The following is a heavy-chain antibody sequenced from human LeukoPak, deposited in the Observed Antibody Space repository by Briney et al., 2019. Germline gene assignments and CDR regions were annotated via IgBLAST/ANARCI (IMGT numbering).Heavy chain of an antibody. CDR1: GGTFSSYA. CDR3: ARKRNYYGSGSYYEDDYYGMDV. Sequence: GSSVTVSCTASGGTFSSYAISWVRQAPGQGLEWMGGIIPIFGTANYAQKFQGRVTIIADESTSTAYMELSSLRSEDTAVYYCARKRNYYGSGSYYEDDYYGMDVWGQGTTVTVSS. V-gene: IGHV1-69*01. D-gene: IGHD3-10*01. CDR2: IIPIFGTA. J-gene: IGHJ6*02.